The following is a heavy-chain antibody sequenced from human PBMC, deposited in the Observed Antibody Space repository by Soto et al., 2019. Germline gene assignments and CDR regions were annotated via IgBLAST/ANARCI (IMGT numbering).Heavy chain of an antibody. D-gene: IGHD2-2*01. CDR1: GFTFSRYV. CDR3: ARVPDLDYCSRTSCLYYFDY. Sequence: EVQLLESGGGLVQPGGSLRLSCVASGFTFSRYVMSWVRQAPGKGLEWGSTINSNGDSTYYADSVKGRFTISRDNSKISLYLQMKSLRAEDTAVYYCARVPDLDYCSRTSCLYYFDYWGQGALVTVSS. CDR2: INSNGDST. J-gene: IGHJ4*02. V-gene: IGHV3-23*01.